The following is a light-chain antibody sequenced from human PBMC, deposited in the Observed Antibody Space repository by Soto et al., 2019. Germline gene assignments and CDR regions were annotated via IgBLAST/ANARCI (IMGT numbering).Light chain of an antibody. CDR2: GAS. CDR3: QQYGSSPWT. CDR1: QSVSSSY. Sequence: IVLTQSPGTLSLSPGERATLSCRASQSVSSSYLAWYQQKPGQAPRLLMHGASSRATGIPDRFSGSGSGADFTLTISSLEPEDFAVYYCQQYGSSPWTFGQGTKVDIK. V-gene: IGKV3-20*01. J-gene: IGKJ1*01.